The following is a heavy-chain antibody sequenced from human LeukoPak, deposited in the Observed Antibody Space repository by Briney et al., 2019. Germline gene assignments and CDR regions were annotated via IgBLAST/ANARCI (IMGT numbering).Heavy chain of an antibody. CDR3: ARGLGYSYGRGYDY. D-gene: IGHD5-18*01. Sequence: PSETLSLTCTVSNGSITNYYWSWIRQPPGKGLEWIGYIYYSGSTNYNPSLKSRVTISVDTSKNQFSLRLTSVSAADTAVYYCARGLGYSYGRGYDYWGQGTLVTVSS. V-gene: IGHV4-59*01. CDR2: IYYSGST. CDR1: NGSITNYY. J-gene: IGHJ4*02.